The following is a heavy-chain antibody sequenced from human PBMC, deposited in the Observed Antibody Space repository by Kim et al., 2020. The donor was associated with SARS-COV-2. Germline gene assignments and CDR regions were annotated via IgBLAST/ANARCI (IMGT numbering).Heavy chain of an antibody. CDR3: ATDVAVAGTPNNDYYYYGMDV. CDR2: FDPEDGET. J-gene: IGHJ6*02. D-gene: IGHD6-19*01. Sequence: ASVKVSCKVSGYTLTELSMHWVRQAPGKGLEWMGGFDPEDGETIYAQKFQGRVTMTEDTSTDTAYMELSSLRSEDTAVYYCATDVAVAGTPNNDYYYYGMDVWGQGTTVTVSS. V-gene: IGHV1-24*01. CDR1: GYTLTELS.